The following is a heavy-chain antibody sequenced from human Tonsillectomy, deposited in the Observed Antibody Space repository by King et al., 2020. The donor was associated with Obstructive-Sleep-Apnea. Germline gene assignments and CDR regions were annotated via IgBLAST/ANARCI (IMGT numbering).Heavy chain of an antibody. D-gene: IGHD6-13*01. J-gene: IGHJ4*02. CDR1: GFTFSNYP. Sequence: VQLVESGGGVVQPGRSLRLSCVASGFTFSNYPMHWVRQAPGKGLEWVAVTSYDGSDKYYADSVKGRFTISRDNSKNMLYLQMNSLRTEDTAMFYCARDRRSKEGIAAGGPDYWGQGTLVTVSS. V-gene: IGHV3-30*04. CDR3: ARDRRSKEGIAAGGPDY. CDR2: TSYDGSDK.